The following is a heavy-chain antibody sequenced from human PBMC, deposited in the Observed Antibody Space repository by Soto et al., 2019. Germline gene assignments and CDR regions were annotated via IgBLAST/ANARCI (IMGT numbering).Heavy chain of an antibody. CDR2: IDPSDSYT. CDR1: GYSFTSYW. J-gene: IGHJ4*02. CDR3: ATLPNYNWTYARFDY. Sequence: PGESLKISCKGSGYSFTSYWISWVRQMPGKGLEWMGRIDPSDSYTNYSPSFQGHVTISADKSISTAYLQWSSLKASDTAMYYCATLPNYNWTYARFDYWGQGTLVTVSS. V-gene: IGHV5-10-1*01. D-gene: IGHD1-7*01.